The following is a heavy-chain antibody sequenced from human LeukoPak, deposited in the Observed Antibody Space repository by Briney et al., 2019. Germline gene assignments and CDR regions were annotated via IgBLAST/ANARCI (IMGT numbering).Heavy chain of an antibody. CDR1: GGSISSYY. D-gene: IGHD5-12*01. CDR3: ARLRYSGWGGIDY. J-gene: IGHJ4*02. CDR2: LYYSGST. V-gene: IGHV4-39*01. Sequence: SETLSLTCTVSGGSISSYYWSWIRQPPGKGLEWIGNLYYSGSTYYNPSLKSRVTISVDTSKNQFSLKLSSVTASDTAVYYCARLRYSGWGGIDYWGQGTLVTVSS.